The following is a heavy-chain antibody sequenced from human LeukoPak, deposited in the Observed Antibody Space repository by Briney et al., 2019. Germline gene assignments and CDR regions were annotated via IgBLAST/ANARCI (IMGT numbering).Heavy chain of an antibody. Sequence: PGGSLRLSCAASGFDVGRNYMTWVRQAPGKGLEWVSFIYSGGATYYADSVRGRFTISRDSSKNTLYLQMNSLRAEDTAVYYCAKDEPYSSSSTDWGQGTLVTVSS. J-gene: IGHJ4*02. V-gene: IGHV3-53*05. CDR3: AKDEPYSSSSTD. D-gene: IGHD6-6*01. CDR1: GFDVGRNY. CDR2: IYSGGAT.